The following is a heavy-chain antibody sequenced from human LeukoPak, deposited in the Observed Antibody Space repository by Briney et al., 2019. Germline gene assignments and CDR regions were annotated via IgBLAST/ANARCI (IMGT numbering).Heavy chain of an antibody. CDR1: GDSIFTYY. Sequence: PSETLSLTCTVSGDSIFTYYRSWIRQPPGKGLEWIGYIYDTVITNYNPSLKSRLTISVDTSKNQFSLKLSSVTAADTAVYYCARENSGWSNLYFDLWGRGTPVTVSS. D-gene: IGHD6-19*01. CDR3: ARENSGWSNLYFDL. V-gene: IGHV4-59*12. CDR2: IYDTVIT. J-gene: IGHJ2*01.